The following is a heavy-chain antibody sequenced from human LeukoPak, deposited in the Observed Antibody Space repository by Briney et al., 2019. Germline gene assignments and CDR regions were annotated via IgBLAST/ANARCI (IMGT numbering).Heavy chain of an antibody. D-gene: IGHD6-13*01. V-gene: IGHV3-9*01. Sequence: GGSLRLSCAASGFTFDDYAMHWVRQAPGKGLEWVSGISWNSGSIGYADSVKGRFTISRDNAKNSLHLQMNSLRAEDTALYYCAKPSRIAAAGTGVADAFDIWGQGTMVTVSS. CDR1: GFTFDDYA. CDR3: AKPSRIAAAGTGVADAFDI. J-gene: IGHJ3*02. CDR2: ISWNSGSI.